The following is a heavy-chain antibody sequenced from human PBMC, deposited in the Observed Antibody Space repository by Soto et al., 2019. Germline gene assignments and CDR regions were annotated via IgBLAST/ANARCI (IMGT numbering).Heavy chain of an antibody. J-gene: IGHJ3*02. D-gene: IGHD3-16*01. Sequence: SETLSLTCAVSGGSISSGGYSWSWIRQPPGKGLEWIGYIYHSGSTYYNPSLKSRVTISVDRSKNQFSLKLSSVTAADTAVYYCARDEKRSMGAFDIWGQGTMVTVSS. CDR1: GGSISSGGYS. CDR2: IYHSGST. CDR3: ARDEKRSMGAFDI. V-gene: IGHV4-30-2*01.